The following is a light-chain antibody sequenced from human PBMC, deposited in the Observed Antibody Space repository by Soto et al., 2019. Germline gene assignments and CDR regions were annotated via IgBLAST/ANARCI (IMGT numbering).Light chain of an antibody. Sequence: EIVLTQSPATLSLSPGERATLSCRASQSVSSYLAWHQQNPGQAPRLLIYDASNRATGIPARFSGSGSGTDFTLTISSLEPEDFAVYYCQQRSNWPGTFGPGTKVDIK. CDR1: QSVSSY. CDR3: QQRSNWPGT. V-gene: IGKV3-11*01. J-gene: IGKJ3*01. CDR2: DAS.